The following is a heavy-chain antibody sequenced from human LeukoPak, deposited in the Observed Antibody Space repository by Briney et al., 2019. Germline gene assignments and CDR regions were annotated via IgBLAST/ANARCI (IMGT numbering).Heavy chain of an antibody. J-gene: IGHJ6*03. V-gene: IGHV3-48*04. CDR1: GFTFSSYS. D-gene: IGHD3-3*01. Sequence: GGSLRLSCAASGFTFSSYSMNWVRQAPGKGLEWVSYISSSGSTIYYADSVKGRFTISRDNAKNSLYLQMNSLRAEDTAVYYCARAHYDFWSGYYTDYYYYMDVWGKGTTVTVSS. CDR3: ARAHYDFWSGYYTDYYYYMDV. CDR2: ISSSGSTI.